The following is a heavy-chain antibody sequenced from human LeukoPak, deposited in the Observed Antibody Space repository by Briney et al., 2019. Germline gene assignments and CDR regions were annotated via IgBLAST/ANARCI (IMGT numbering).Heavy chain of an antibody. Sequence: PSQTLSLTCIVSGGSINTANYYWTWIRRPPGKGLEWIGYISYSGTPYHNPSLNSRVTISLDTSKNQFSLRLNSVTAADTAMYYCARDRYGDFEDYWGQGTLVTVSS. D-gene: IGHD4-17*01. V-gene: IGHV4-30-4*08. CDR3: ARDRYGDFEDY. J-gene: IGHJ4*02. CDR2: ISYSGTP. CDR1: GGSINTANYY.